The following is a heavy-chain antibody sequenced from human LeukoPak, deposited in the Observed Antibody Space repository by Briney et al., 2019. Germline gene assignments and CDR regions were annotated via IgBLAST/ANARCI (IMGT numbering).Heavy chain of an antibody. CDR2: ISSSSSTI. CDR3: AKGSDAAAVLIDY. Sequence: PGGSLRLSCAASGFTFSSYSMNWVRQAPGKGLEWVSYISSSSSTIYYADSVKGRFTISRDNSKNTLYLQMNSLRAEDTAVYYCAKGSDAAAVLIDYWGQGTLVTVSS. D-gene: IGHD6-13*01. CDR1: GFTFSSYS. J-gene: IGHJ4*02. V-gene: IGHV3-48*01.